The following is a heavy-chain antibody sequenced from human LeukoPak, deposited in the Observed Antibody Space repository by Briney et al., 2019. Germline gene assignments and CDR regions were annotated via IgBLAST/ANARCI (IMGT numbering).Heavy chain of an antibody. CDR3: ARDASYYYGSGSPRHFDY. D-gene: IGHD3-10*01. V-gene: IGHV4-4*07. Sequence: PSETLSLTCTVSGGSISSCYWSWIRQPAGKGLEWIGRIYTSGSTNYNPSLKSRVTMSVDTSKNQFSLKLSSVTAADTAVYYCARDASYYYGSGSPRHFDYWGQGTLVTVSS. CDR1: GGSISSCY. J-gene: IGHJ4*02. CDR2: IYTSGST.